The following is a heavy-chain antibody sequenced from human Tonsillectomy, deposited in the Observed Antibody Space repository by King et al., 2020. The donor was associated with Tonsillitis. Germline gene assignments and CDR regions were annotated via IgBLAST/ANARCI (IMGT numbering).Heavy chain of an antibody. CDR1: GGSISSGSYY. D-gene: IGHD6-19*01. J-gene: IGHJ6*03. V-gene: IGHV4-61*02. CDR3: ASSRKYSSGWYYYYYYMDV. CDR2: IYTSGST. Sequence: QLQESGPGLVKPSQTLSLTCTVSGGSISSGSYYWSWIRQPAGKGLEWIGRIYTSGSTNYKPSLTSRVTISVDTSKNQFSLKLSSVTAADTAVYYCASSRKYSSGWYYYYYYMDVWGKGTTVTVSS.